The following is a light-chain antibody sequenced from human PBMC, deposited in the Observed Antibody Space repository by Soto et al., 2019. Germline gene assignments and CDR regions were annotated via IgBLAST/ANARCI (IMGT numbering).Light chain of an antibody. CDR1: SSNIGAGYD. CDR2: GNS. J-gene: IGLJ2*01. Sequence: QSVLTQPPSVSGAPGQRVTISCTGSSSNIGAGYDVHWYQQLPGTAPKVLIYGNSNRPSGVPDRFSGSKSGTSASLAITGXXXXXXXXYXCQSYDSSLSAVVFGGGTKLTV. CDR3: QSYDSSLSAVV. V-gene: IGLV1-40*01.